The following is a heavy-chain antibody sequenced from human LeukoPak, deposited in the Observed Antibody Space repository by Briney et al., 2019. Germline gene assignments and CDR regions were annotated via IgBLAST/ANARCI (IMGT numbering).Heavy chain of an antibody. CDR1: GGTFSSYA. Sequence: ASVKVSCKASGGTFSSYAISWVRQAPGQRLEWMGRIIPILGIANYAQKFQGRVTITADKSTSTAYMELSSLRSEDTAVYYCASNQLLLYYFDYWGQGTLVTVSS. J-gene: IGHJ4*02. CDR3: ASNQLLLYYFDY. CDR2: IIPILGIA. D-gene: IGHD2-2*01. V-gene: IGHV1-69*04.